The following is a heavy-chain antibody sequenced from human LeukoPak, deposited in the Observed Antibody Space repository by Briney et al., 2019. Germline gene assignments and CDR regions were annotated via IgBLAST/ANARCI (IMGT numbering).Heavy chain of an antibody. Sequence: SVKVSCKASGGTFSSYAISWVRQAPGQGLEWMGGIIPIFGTANYAQKFQGRVTITADESTSTAYMELSSLRSEDTAVYYCARTGGLDSGSYLIDYWGQGTLVTVSS. V-gene: IGHV1-69*13. CDR2: IIPIFGTA. J-gene: IGHJ4*02. D-gene: IGHD1-26*01. CDR3: ARTGGLDSGSYLIDY. CDR1: GGTFSSYA.